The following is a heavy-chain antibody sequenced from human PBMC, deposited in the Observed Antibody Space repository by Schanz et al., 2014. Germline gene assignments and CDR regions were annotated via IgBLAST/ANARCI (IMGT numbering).Heavy chain of an antibody. CDR2: ISASGGTT. V-gene: IGHV3-23*01. D-gene: IGHD3-10*01. CDR1: GFTFSAYA. CDR3: AKYRGYYRVSGSYRELEY. Sequence: EVQLLESGGGLVQPGGSLRLSCAASGFTFSAYAMTWVRQIPGKGLEWVSAISASGGTTYYADSVKGRFTISRDSSKNTLYLQMNSLRPEDTAVYYCAKYRGYYRVSGSYRELEYWGQGTLVTVSS. J-gene: IGHJ4*02.